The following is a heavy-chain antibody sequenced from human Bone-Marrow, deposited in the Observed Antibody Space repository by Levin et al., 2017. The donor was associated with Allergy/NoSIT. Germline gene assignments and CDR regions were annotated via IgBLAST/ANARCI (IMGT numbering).Heavy chain of an antibody. Sequence: ESLKISCAVYGGSFSGYYWSWIRQPPGKGLEWIGEINHSGSTNYNPSLKSRVTISVDTSKNQFSPKLSSVTAADTAVYYCARMVRSSTSLLTTYYYYYYYMDVWGKGTTVTVSS. D-gene: IGHD2-2*01. CDR2: INHSGST. CDR1: GGSFSGYY. J-gene: IGHJ6*03. V-gene: IGHV4-34*01. CDR3: ARMVRSSTSLLTTYYYYYYYMDV.